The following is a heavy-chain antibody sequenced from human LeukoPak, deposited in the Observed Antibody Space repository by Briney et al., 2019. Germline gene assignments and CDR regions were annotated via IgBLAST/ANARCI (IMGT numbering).Heavy chain of an antibody. CDR1: GYSISSGYY. V-gene: IGHV4-38-2*02. CDR3: ARSRRGTNSYWYFDL. Sequence: SETLSLTCTVSGYSISSGYYWGWIRQPPGKGLEWIGSIYYSGSTYYNPSLKSRVTISVDTSKNQFSLKLSSVTAADTAVYYCARSRRGTNSYWYFDLWGRGTLVTVSS. D-gene: IGHD1/OR15-1a*01. J-gene: IGHJ2*01. CDR2: IYYSGST.